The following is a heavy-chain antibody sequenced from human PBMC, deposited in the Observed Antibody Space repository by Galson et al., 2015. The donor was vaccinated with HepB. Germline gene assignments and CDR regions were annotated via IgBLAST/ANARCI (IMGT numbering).Heavy chain of an antibody. CDR1: GYTFTSYY. J-gene: IGHJ3*02. Sequence: SVKVSCKASGYTFTSYYMHWVRQAPEQGLEWMGIINPRGGSTSYAQKFQGRVTMTRDTSTSTVYMELSSLRSEDTAVYYCAGLMVPGADDAFDIWGQRTMVT. V-gene: IGHV1-46*01. CDR3: AGLMVPGADDAFDI. CDR2: INPRGGST. D-gene: IGHD2-8*01.